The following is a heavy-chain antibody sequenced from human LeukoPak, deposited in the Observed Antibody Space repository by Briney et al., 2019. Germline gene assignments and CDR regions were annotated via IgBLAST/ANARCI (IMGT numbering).Heavy chain of an antibody. J-gene: IGHJ4*02. D-gene: IGHD6-19*01. V-gene: IGHV3-23*01. CDR3: AKDLWAVAAQGDY. CDR2: ISGSGGST. CDR1: GFIFSNYG. Sequence: GGSLRLSCAASGFIFSNYGMNWVRQAPGKGLEWVSAISGSGGSTYYADSVKGRFTISRDNSKNTLYLQVNSLRAEDTAVYYCAKDLWAVAAQGDYWGQGTLVTVSS.